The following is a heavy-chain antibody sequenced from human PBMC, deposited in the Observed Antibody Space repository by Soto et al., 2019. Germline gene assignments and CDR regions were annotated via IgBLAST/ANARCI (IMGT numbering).Heavy chain of an antibody. CDR2: IRSKGYGGTT. Sequence: PGGSLRLSSTISGFTFGVYAMGWVRQAPGKGLEWVSFIRSKGYGGTTEYAASVRGRFTISRDDSKSIAYLHMNSLRTEGTAVYYCTRDKGIYGGYNPFYYWGQGMQVTVSS. CDR1: GFTFGVYA. CDR3: TRDKGIYGGYNPFYY. V-gene: IGHV3-49*04. D-gene: IGHD5-18*01. J-gene: IGHJ1*01.